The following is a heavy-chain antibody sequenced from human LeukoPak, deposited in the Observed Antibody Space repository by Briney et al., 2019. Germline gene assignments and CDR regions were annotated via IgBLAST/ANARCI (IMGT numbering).Heavy chain of an antibody. J-gene: IGHJ4*02. CDR3: ARSIGSSSDVDY. V-gene: IGHV4-59*01. CDR2: IYYSGST. CDR1: GGSISSYY. Sequence: SETLSLTCTVSGGSISSYYWSWIRQPPGKGLEWIGYIYYSGSTNYNPSLKSRVTISVDTSKNQFSLKLSSVTAAATAVYYCARSIGSSSDVDYWGQGTLVTVSS. D-gene: IGHD6-6*01.